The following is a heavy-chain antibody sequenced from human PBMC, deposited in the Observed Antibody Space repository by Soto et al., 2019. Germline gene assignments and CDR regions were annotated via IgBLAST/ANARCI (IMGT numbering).Heavy chain of an antibody. CDR1: GGSISSYY. CDR3: ARGGSSALLDYGMDV. CDR2: IYTSGST. J-gene: IGHJ6*02. Sequence: PSETLSLTCTVSGGSISSYYWSWIRQPAGKGLEWIGRIYTSGSTNYNPSLKSRVTMSVDTSKNQFSLKLSSVTAADTAVYYCARGGSSALLDYGMDVWGQGTTVTVSS. D-gene: IGHD6-6*01. V-gene: IGHV4-4*07.